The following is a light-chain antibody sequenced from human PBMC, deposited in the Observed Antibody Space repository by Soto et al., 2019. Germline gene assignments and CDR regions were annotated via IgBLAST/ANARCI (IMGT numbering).Light chain of an antibody. J-gene: IGKJ4*01. Sequence: DIVLTQTPLSLPVTPGEPASISCRSSQSLLDNDDGNTYLDWFLQKPGQSPQLLIYTLSYRPSGVPDRFSGSGSGTHFTLNISRVGAEDVGVYYCMQRVHLPVTFGGGTTVEIK. CDR1: QSLLDNDDGNTY. CDR3: MQRVHLPVT. CDR2: TLS. V-gene: IGKV2-40*01.